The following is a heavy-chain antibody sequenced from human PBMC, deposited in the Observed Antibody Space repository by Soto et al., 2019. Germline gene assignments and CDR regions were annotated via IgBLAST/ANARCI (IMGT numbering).Heavy chain of an antibody. Sequence: GGSLRLSCSASGFTFSESTIYWVRRVPGKGLEAISAVSTSGRSTYYADSVKDRFRISRDNSKNTIYLQMGSLRPEDTARYYCVKQAHGLDGVAFDYWGRRTQVTVSS. CDR1: GFTFSEST. V-gene: IGHV3-64D*06. J-gene: IGHJ4*01. CDR2: VSTSGRST. D-gene: IGHD2-15*01. CDR3: VKQAHGLDGVAFDY.